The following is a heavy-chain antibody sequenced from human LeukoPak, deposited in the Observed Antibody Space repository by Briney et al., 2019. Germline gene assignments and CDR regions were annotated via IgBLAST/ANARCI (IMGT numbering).Heavy chain of an antibody. CDR1: GGSISSYY. Sequence: SETLSLTCTVSGGSISSYYWSWIRQPPGKGLEWIGYFHYSGRPNYNPSLKSRVTISVDTSKNQFSLKLGSVTAADTAVYYCARTAARYYMDVWGKGTTVTVSS. CDR3: ARTAARYYMDV. CDR2: FHYSGRP. V-gene: IGHV4-59*01. J-gene: IGHJ6*03. D-gene: IGHD6-6*01.